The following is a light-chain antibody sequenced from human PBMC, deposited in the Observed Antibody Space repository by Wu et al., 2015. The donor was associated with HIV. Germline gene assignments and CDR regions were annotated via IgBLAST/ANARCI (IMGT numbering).Light chain of an antibody. J-gene: IGKJ5*01. CDR3: QQHSNWPLT. Sequence: EIVMTQSPATLSVSPGTRTTLSCRTSQSIRNNLAWYQQKPGQAPRLLIYAASTRATGIPARFSGSGSFTDFTLTISSLEPEDSAVYYCQQHSNWPLTFGHGTRLEIK. CDR2: AAS. CDR1: QSIRNN. V-gene: IGKV3-15*01.